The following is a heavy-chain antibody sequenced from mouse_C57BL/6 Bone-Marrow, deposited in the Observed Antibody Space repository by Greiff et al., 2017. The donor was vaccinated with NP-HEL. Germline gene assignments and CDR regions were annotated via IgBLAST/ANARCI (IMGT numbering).Heavy chain of an antibody. D-gene: IGHD2-4*01. CDR2: ISSGSSTI. V-gene: IGHV5-17*01. Sequence: EVMLVEPGGGLVKPGGSLKLSCAASGFTFSDYGMHWVRQAPEKGLEWVAYISSGSSTIYYADTVKGRFTISIDNAKNTLFLQMTSLRSEDTAMYYCARTNYDYDWFAYWGQGALVTVSA. J-gene: IGHJ3*01. CDR1: GFTFSDYG. CDR3: ARTNYDYDWFAY.